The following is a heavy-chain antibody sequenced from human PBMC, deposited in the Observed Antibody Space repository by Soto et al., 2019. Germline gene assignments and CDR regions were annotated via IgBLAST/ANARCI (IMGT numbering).Heavy chain of an antibody. CDR1: GFTFSSYA. J-gene: IGHJ6*03. V-gene: IGHV3-23*01. Sequence: GSLRLSCAASGFTFSSYAMSWVRQAPGKGLEWVSAISGSGGSTYYADSVKGRFTISRDNSKNTLYLQMNSLRAEDTAVYYCARDLLDYYYMDVWGKGTTVTVSS. CDR2: ISGSGGST. CDR3: ARDLLDYYYMDV.